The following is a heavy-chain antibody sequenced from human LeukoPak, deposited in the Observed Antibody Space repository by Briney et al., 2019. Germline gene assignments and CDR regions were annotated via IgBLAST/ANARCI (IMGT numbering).Heavy chain of an antibody. V-gene: IGHV3-7*01. J-gene: IGHJ4*02. CDR1: GFTFSSYW. D-gene: IGHD6-19*01. Sequence: GGSLRLSCAASGFTFSSYWMSWVRQAPGKGLEWVATIKYDGSDKYYVDSVRGRFTISRDNAKTSLYLQMNSLSGEDTAVYFCARPSFSSGSYFDHWGQGTLVTVSS. CDR3: ARPSFSSGSYFDH. CDR2: IKYDGSDK.